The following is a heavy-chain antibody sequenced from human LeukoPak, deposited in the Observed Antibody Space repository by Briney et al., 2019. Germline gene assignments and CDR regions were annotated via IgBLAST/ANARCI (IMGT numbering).Heavy chain of an antibody. CDR1: GYTFSKYG. D-gene: IGHD6-13*01. Sequence: ASVKVSCKASGYTFSKYGITWVRQAPGQGLEWMGWISADNGDTYFTQKIQGRLTLTTDTSATTAYMELTNLRSDDTAVYYCATGLGSSSWHVNLDHWGQGTLVTVSS. V-gene: IGHV1-18*01. CDR3: ATGLGSSSWHVNLDH. CDR2: ISADNGDT. J-gene: IGHJ4*02.